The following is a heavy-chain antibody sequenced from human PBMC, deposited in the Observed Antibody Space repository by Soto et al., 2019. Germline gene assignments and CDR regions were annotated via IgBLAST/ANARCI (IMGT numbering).Heavy chain of an antibody. CDR3: ARGSPYSSSWYSFDY. CDR1: GFTFSSYG. Sequence: ESGGGVVQPGRSLRLSCAASGFTFSSYGMHWVRQAPGKGLEWVAVIWYDGSNKYYADSVKGRFTISRDNSKNTLYLQMNSLRAEDTAVYYCARGSPYSSSWYSFDYWGQGTLVTVSS. CDR2: IWYDGSNK. D-gene: IGHD6-13*01. V-gene: IGHV3-33*01. J-gene: IGHJ4*02.